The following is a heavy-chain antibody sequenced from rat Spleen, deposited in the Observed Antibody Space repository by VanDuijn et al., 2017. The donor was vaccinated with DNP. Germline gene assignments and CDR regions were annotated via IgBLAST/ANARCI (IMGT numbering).Heavy chain of an antibody. CDR3: ARWVWYFDY. CDR2: ISYSGGT. Sequence: EVQLQESGPGLVKPSQSLSLTCSVTAYSITTNYWGWIRKFPGNKMEWVGHISYSGGTSYNPSLKSRISITRDTSKNQFFLQLNSVTPEDTATYYCARWVWYFDYWGQGIIVTVSS. V-gene: IGHV3-1*01. CDR1: AYSITTNY. J-gene: IGHJ2*01.